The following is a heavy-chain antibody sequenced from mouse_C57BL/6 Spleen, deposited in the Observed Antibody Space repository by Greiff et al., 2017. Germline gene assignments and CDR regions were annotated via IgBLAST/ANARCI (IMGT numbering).Heavy chain of an antibody. J-gene: IGHJ3*01. CDR3: THPHYYGNPEGFAY. D-gene: IGHD1-1*01. CDR1: GFNIKDDY. CDR2: IDPENGDT. Sequence: EVKLVESGAELVRPGASVKLSCTASGFNIKDDYMHWVKQRPEQGLEWIGWIDPENGDTEYASKFQGKATITADTSSNTAYLQLSSLTSEDTAVYYCTHPHYYGNPEGFAYWGQGTLVTVSA. V-gene: IGHV14-4*01.